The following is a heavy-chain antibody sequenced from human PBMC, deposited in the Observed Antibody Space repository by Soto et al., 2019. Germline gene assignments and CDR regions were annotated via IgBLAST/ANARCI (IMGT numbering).Heavy chain of an antibody. CDR3: ARGMYYYDSSGWAY. V-gene: IGHV3-23*01. J-gene: IGHJ4*02. Sequence: PGGSLRLSCAASGFTFSIYAMSWVRQAPGKGLEWVSSLSASGGAAYYAGSVKGRFTISRDNSKNTLYPQMNSLRDEDTAVYYCARGMYYYDSSGWAYWGQGTLVTVSS. CDR2: LSASGGAA. D-gene: IGHD3-22*01. CDR1: GFTFSIYA.